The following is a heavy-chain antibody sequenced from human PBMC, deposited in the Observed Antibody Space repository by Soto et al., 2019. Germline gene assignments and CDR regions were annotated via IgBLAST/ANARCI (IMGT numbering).Heavy chain of an antibody. CDR2: VFYTGFT. Sequence: SETLSLTCAVSGASISGSYYYWAWLRQSPGKGPEWIGSVFYTGFTSYNPSLESRVSVSVDTSKSQFSLKLSAVTAADTAVYYCATSQKGYNWSYFDHWGQGALVTVSS. D-gene: IGHD1-20*01. CDR3: ATSQKGYNWSYFDH. CDR1: GASISGSYYY. J-gene: IGHJ4*02. V-gene: IGHV4-39*01.